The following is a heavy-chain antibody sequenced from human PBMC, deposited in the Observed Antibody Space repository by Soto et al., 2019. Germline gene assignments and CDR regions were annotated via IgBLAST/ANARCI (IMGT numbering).Heavy chain of an antibody. V-gene: IGHV4-59*01. D-gene: IGHD3-22*01. CDR3: ARDGDYYDSSGRISYYFDY. J-gene: IGHJ4*02. Sequence: SETLSLTCTVSGGSISSYYWSWIRQPPGKGLEWIGYIYYSGSTNYNPSLKSRVTISVDTSKNQFSLKLSSVTAADTAVYYCARDGDYYDSSGRISYYFDYWGQGTLVTVSS. CDR1: GGSISSYY. CDR2: IYYSGST.